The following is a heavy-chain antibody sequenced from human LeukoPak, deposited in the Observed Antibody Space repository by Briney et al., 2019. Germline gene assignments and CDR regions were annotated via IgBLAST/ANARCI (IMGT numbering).Heavy chain of an antibody. J-gene: IGHJ3*02. V-gene: IGHV4-30-2*01. CDR2: IYHSGST. CDR1: GGSISSGGYY. Sequence: SQTRYLTCTVSGGSISSGGYYWSWIRQPPGKGLDWIGYIYHSGSTYYNPSLKSRVTISVDRSKNQFSLKLSSVTAADTAVYYCAREGAHIVVVPAAITHAFDIWGQGTMVTVSS. D-gene: IGHD2-2*01. CDR3: AREGAHIVVVPAAITHAFDI.